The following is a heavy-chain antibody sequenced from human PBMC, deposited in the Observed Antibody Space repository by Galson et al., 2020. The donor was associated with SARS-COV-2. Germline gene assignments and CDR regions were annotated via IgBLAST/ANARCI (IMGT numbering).Heavy chain of an antibody. D-gene: IGHD2-2*02. CDR2: LYTSGST. V-gene: IGHV4-61*02. CDR1: GGSISSGSYY. J-gene: IGHJ6*02. CDR3: AREYQLLYSNEHYYYYGMDV. Sequence: SETLSLTCTVSGGSISSGSYYWSWIRQPAGKGLEWIGRLYTSGSTNYNPSLKSRVTISVDTSKNQFSLKLSSVTAADTAVYYCAREYQLLYSNEHYYYYGMDVWGQGTTVTVSS.